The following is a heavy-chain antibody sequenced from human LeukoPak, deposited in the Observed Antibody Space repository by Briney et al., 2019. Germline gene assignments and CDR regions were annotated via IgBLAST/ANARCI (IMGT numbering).Heavy chain of an antibody. CDR1: GGSFSGYY. V-gene: IGHV4-34*01. J-gene: IGHJ4*02. Sequence: SETLSLTCAVYGGSFSGYYWSWIRQPPGKGLEWIGEINHSGSTNYNPSLKSRVTISVDTSKNQFSLKLSSVTAADTAVYYCARENVVEAIFDYWGQGTLVTVSS. D-gene: IGHD2-15*01. CDR3: ARENVVEAIFDY. CDR2: INHSGST.